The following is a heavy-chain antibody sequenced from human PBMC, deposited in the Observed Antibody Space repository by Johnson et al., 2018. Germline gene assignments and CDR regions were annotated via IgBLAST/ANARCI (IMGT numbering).Heavy chain of an antibody. V-gene: IGHV3-30*03. J-gene: IGHJ3*02. CDR1: GFTFSSYG. Sequence: VQLVESGGGVVQPGRSLRLSCAASGFTFSSYGMHWVRQAPGKGLEWVAIISYDGSNKYYADSVKGRFTISRDNAKNSLYLQMNSLRAEDTALYYCARDSGQWLAGGDAFDIWGQGTMVTVSS. D-gene: IGHD6-19*01. CDR3: ARDSGQWLAGGDAFDI. CDR2: ISYDGSNK.